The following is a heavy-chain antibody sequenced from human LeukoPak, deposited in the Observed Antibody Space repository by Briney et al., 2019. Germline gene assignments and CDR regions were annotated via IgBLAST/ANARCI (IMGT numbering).Heavy chain of an antibody. J-gene: IGHJ6*03. CDR2: IKQDGSEK. V-gene: IGHV3-7*01. D-gene: IGHD3-10*02. Sequence: SGGSLRLSCAASGFTFSTYWMSWVRQAPGKGLEWVANIKQDGSEKYYVDSVKGRFTISRDNAKNSLYLQMNSLRAEDTAVYYCAELGITMIGGVWGKGTTVTISS. CDR1: GFTFSTYW. CDR3: AELGITMIGGV.